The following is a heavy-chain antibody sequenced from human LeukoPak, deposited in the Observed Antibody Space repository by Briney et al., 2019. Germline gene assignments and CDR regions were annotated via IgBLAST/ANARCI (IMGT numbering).Heavy chain of an antibody. Sequence: GGSLRLSCTASGFTFGDYAMTWVRQAPGKGLEWVGFIRSKIYGGTPEYAASVKGRFTISRDDSKGIAYLQMNSLKTEDTAVYYCTGDQTPYYWGQGTLVTASS. J-gene: IGHJ4*02. CDR3: TGDQTPYY. V-gene: IGHV3-49*04. CDR1: GFTFGDYA. CDR2: IRSKIYGGTP.